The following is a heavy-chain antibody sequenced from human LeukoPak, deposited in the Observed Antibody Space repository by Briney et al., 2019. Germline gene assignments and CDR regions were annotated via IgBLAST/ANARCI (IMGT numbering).Heavy chain of an antibody. CDR1: GFTFSNFGV. V-gene: IGHV4-38-2*01. CDR3: ASEQAYDHLPGHYKTEYFLQ. D-gene: IGHD3-9*01. CDR2: VSHRGRE. J-gene: IGHJ1*01. Sequence: PGGSLRLSCAASGFTFSNFGVNWVRQSPGKGLEWIGSVSHRGREYYRSSLKSRVTISVDASNNRFSLSLKSVTAADTATYYCASEQAYDHLPGHYKTEYFLQWGQGSLVTVSS.